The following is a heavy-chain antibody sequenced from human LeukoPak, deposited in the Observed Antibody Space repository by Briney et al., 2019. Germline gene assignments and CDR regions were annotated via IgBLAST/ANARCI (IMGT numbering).Heavy chain of an antibody. CDR3: ARGYYYDSSTKPFDY. CDR2: ISAYNGNT. CDR1: GYTFTSYG. D-gene: IGHD3-22*01. V-gene: IGHV1-18*01. Sequence: GASVNVSCKASGYTFTSYGISWVRQAPGQGLEWMGWISAYNGNTNYAQKLQGRVTMTTDTSTSTAYMELRSLRSDDTAVYYCARGYYYDSSTKPFDYWGQGTLVTVSS. J-gene: IGHJ4*02.